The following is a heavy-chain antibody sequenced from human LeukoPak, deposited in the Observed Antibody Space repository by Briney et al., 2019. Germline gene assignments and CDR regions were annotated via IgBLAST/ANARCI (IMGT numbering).Heavy chain of an antibody. D-gene: IGHD1-26*01. CDR1: GGSITSSSYY. Sequence: ETLSLTRTVSGGSITSSSYYWGWIRQPPGKGLEWIGSIYYSGSTYYNPSLKSRVTISVDTSKNQFSLKLSSVTAADTAVYYCASGYSGAYSAWFDPWGQGTLVTVSS. CDR3: ASGYSGAYSAWFDP. V-gene: IGHV4-39*01. J-gene: IGHJ5*02. CDR2: IYYSGST.